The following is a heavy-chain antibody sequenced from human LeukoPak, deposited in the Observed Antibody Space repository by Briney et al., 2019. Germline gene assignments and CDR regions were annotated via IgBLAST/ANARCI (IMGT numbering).Heavy chain of an antibody. CDR2: INHSGST. D-gene: IGHD3-22*01. CDR1: GGSFSGYY. J-gene: IGHJ4*02. Sequence: SETLSLTCAVYGGSFSGYYWSWIRQPPGKGLEWIGEINHSGSTNYNPSLKSRVTISVDTSKNQFSLKLSSVTAADTAVYYCARLSYYYDRSVDYWGQGTLVTVSS. V-gene: IGHV4-34*01. CDR3: ARLSYYYDRSVDY.